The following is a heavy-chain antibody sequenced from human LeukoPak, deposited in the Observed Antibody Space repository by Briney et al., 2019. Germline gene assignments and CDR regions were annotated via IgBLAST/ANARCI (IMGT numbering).Heavy chain of an antibody. D-gene: IGHD3-3*01. CDR2: IFYSGST. J-gene: IGHJ6*03. CDR1: SGSISTSNYY. Sequence: PPETLSLTCTVSSGSISTSNYYWGWVRQPPGKALEWIGNIFYSGSTYYSPSLKSRVTISLDTSRNQFSLKLSSVTAADTAVYYCARVVNRGYTIFGVAPTYYYYYYMDVWGKGTTVTVSS. V-gene: IGHV4-39*07. CDR3: ARVVNRGYTIFGVAPTYYYYYYMDV.